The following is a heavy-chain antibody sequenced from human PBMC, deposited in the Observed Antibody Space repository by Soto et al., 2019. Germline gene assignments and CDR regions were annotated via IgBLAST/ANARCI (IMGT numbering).Heavy chain of an antibody. D-gene: IGHD2-15*01. CDR3: ATGGGSGVVVAATGLYGMDV. J-gene: IGHJ6*02. CDR1: GGTFSSYA. V-gene: IGHV1-69*01. CDR2: IIPIFGTA. Sequence: QVQLVQSGAEVKKPGSSVKVSCKASGGTFSSYAISWVRQAPGQGLEWMGGIIPIFGTANYAKKFQCRVTITVDESTNTAYMGLSRLRSEHAVVDYCATGGGSGVVVAATGLYGMDVWGQGTTVTVSS.